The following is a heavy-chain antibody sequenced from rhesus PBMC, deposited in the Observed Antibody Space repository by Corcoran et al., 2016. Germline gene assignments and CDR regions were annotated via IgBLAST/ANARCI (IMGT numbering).Heavy chain of an antibody. D-gene: IGHD3-16*01. J-gene: IGHJ3*01. CDR3: ARMSGSYFDAFDF. Sequence: QVQLQESGPGLVKPSETLSLTCAVSGGSFSSYWWIWIRQPPGKGLEWIGEINGNSGSTNYNPSLKSRVTISKDASKNQFSLKLSSVTTADTAVYYCARMSGSYFDAFDFWGQGLRVTVSS. CDR1: GGSFSSYW. CDR2: INGNSGST. V-gene: IGHV4-80*01.